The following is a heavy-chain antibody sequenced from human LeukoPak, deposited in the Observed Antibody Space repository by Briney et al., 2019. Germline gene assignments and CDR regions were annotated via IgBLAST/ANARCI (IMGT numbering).Heavy chain of an antibody. J-gene: IGHJ4*02. V-gene: IGHV4-34*01. CDR3: ARGYRAHQTFYSYHYFDY. CDR1: GGXFSDYY. D-gene: IGHD5-18*01. CDR2: INHFGSA. Sequence: SETLSLTCAVYGGXFSDYYCNWIRQPPGKGLEWIGEINHFGSANYNPSLKSRVTVSGDTSKNQFSLKVNSVTAADTAIYYCARGYRAHQTFYSYHYFDYWAQGTLVTVSS.